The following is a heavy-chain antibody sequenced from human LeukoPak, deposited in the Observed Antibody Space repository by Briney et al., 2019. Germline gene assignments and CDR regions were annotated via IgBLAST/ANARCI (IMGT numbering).Heavy chain of an antibody. J-gene: IGHJ4*02. CDR3: ARHAGSSEYFAY. V-gene: IGHV4-39*01. CDR2: IYYSGST. Sequence: SETLSLPCTVSGGSISSSSYYWGWIRQPPGKGLEWIGGIYYSGSTYYNPSLKSRVTISVDTSKNQFSLKLSSVTAADTAVYYCARHAGSSEYFAYWGQGTLVTVSS. CDR1: GGSISSSSYY. D-gene: IGHD3-10*01.